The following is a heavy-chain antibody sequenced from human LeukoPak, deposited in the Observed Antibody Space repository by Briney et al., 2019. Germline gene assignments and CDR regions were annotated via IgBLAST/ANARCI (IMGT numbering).Heavy chain of an antibody. CDR1: GGSISSGGYS. V-gene: IGHV4-30-2*01. D-gene: IGHD2-2*02. CDR2: IYHSGST. J-gene: IGHJ5*02. CDR3: ARGYCSSTSCYTRGYNWFDP. Sequence: SQTLSLTCAVSGGSISSGGYSWSWIPQPPGKGLEWIGYIYHSGSTYYDPSLKSRVTISEDRSKNQFSLKLSSVTAADTAVYYCARGYCSSTSCYTRGYNWFDPWGQGTLVTVSS.